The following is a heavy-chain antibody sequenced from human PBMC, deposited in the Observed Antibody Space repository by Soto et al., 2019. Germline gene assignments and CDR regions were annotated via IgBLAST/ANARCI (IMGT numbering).Heavy chain of an antibody. CDR1: GFTFSSYG. CDR2: ISYDGSNK. CDR3: AKGAEYYSLGDAFDI. J-gene: IGHJ3*02. Sequence: GGSLRLSCAASGFTFSSYGMHWVRQAPGKGLEWVAVISYDGSNKYYADSVKGRFTISRDNSKNTLYLQMNSLRAEDTAVYYCAKGAEYYSLGDAFDIWGQGKMVTVSS. D-gene: IGHD3-10*01. V-gene: IGHV3-30*18.